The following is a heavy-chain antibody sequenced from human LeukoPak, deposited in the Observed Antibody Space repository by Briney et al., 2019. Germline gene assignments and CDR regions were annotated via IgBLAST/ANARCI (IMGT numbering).Heavy chain of an antibody. V-gene: IGHV5-51*01. Sequence: GESLKIFCEGSGYSFHNYWMGWVRQVPGKGLEWGGDIYPDDCYTRYSASLQGQVTSSADKSIGTAYLQWSSLKASDTAMYYCAIGGDCSTSSYRCFNYWGEGTLVTASS. D-gene: IGHD2-2*01. J-gene: IGHJ4*02. CDR3: AIGGDCSTSSYRCFNY. CDR1: GYSFHNYW. CDR2: IYPDDCYT.